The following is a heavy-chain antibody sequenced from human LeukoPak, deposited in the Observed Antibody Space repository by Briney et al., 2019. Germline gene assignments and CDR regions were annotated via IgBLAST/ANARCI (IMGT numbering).Heavy chain of an antibody. CDR3: TTHDPRGGPPFYFDH. CDR1: GNTLHELR. Sequence: GASVKVTCMVSGNTLHELRIHWVRQAPGKGLVWMGGFDPEDHATYYAQNFQGRITMTEGTSTAYMELTSLTEEDTAVYYCTTHDPRGGPPFYFDHWGQGTPVTVSS. D-gene: IGHD3-10*01. J-gene: IGHJ4*02. CDR2: FDPEDHAT. V-gene: IGHV1-24*01.